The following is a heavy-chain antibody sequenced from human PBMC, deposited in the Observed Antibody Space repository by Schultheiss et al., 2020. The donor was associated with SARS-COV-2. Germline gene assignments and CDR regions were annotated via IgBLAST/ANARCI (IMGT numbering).Heavy chain of an antibody. CDR3: AKDRAGKSVTRGWYFDL. CDR2: VSWNGSRT. CDR1: GFTFSSYS. Sequence: GGSLRLSCAASGFTFSSYSMNWVRQAPGKGLEWVSGVSWNGSRTHYADSVKGRFIISRDNSKNTLYLQMNSLRAEDTAVYYCAKDRAGKSVTRGWYFDLWGRGTLVTVSS. J-gene: IGHJ2*01. V-gene: IGHV3-19*01. D-gene: IGHD4-17*01.